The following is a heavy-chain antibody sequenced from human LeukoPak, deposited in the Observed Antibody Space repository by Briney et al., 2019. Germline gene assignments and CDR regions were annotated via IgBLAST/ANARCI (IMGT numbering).Heavy chain of an antibody. CDR2: ISYDGSNK. Sequence: GGSLRLSCAASGFTFSSYGMHWVRQAPGKGLEWVAVISYDGSNKYYADSVKGRFTISRDNSKNTLYLQMNSLRAEDTAVYYCTTDSVLPLYAVVNFRFAFDIWGQGTVVTVST. V-gene: IGHV3-30*03. CDR3: TTDSVLPLYAVVNFRFAFDI. CDR1: GFTFSSYG. J-gene: IGHJ3*02. D-gene: IGHD4-23*01.